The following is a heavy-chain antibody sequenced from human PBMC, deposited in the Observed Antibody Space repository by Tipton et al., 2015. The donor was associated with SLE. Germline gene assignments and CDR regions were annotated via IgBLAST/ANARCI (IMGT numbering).Heavy chain of an antibody. V-gene: IGHV4-39*01. CDR1: GGSVSSSSKY. CDR3: ARHSIGAFDI. J-gene: IGHJ3*02. Sequence: TLSLTCTVSGGSVSSSSKYWAWIRQPPGKGLEWIGNIYYSGSTYYNPSLKSRVTITADTSKNQFSLKLSSVTAADTALYYCARHSIGAFDIWGQGTMVIVSS. CDR2: IYYSGST. D-gene: IGHD2/OR15-2a*01.